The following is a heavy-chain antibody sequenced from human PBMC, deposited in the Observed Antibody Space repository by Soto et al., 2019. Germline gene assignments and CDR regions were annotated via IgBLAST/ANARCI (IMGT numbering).Heavy chain of an antibody. Sequence: LSLTCTVSGGSISSGGYYWSWIRQHPGKGLEWIGYIYYSGSTYYNPSLKSRVTISVDTSKNQFSLKLSSVTAADTAVYYCVRLVTIFGVVPWAPGWFDPWGQGTLVTVSS. CDR1: GGSISSGGYY. D-gene: IGHD3-3*01. CDR3: VRLVTIFGVVPWAPGWFDP. J-gene: IGHJ5*02. V-gene: IGHV4-31*03. CDR2: IYYSGST.